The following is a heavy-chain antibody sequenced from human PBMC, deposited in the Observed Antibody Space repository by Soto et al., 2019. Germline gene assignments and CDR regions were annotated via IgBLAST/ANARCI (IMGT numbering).Heavy chain of an antibody. J-gene: IGHJ4*02. CDR1: GGTFSSYT. CDR3: ARDRGVYYDSSGYYYELWSYFDY. Sequence: GASVKVSCKASGGTFSSYTISWVRQAPGQGLEWMGRIIPILGIANYAQKFQGRVTITADKSTSTAYMELSSLRSEDTAVYYCARDRGVYYDSSGYYYELWSYFDYWGQGTLVTVS. CDR2: IIPILGIA. V-gene: IGHV1-69*04. D-gene: IGHD3-22*01.